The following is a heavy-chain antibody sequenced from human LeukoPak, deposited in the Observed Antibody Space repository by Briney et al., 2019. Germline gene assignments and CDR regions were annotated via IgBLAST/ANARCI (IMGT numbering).Heavy chain of an antibody. CDR3: ARDKVPLTYCGGDCAADY. CDR2: IRYDGSNK. CDR1: GFTFSSYG. D-gene: IGHD2-21*02. J-gene: IGHJ4*02. V-gene: IGHV3-30*02. Sequence: GGSLRLSCAASGFTFSSYGMHWVRQAPGKGLEWVAFIRYDGSNKYYADSVKGRFTISRDNSKNTLYLQMNSLRAEDTAVYYCARDKVPLTYCGGDCAADYWGQGTLVTVSS.